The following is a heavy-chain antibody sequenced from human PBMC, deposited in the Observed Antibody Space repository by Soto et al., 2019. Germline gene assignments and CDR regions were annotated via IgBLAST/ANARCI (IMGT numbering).Heavy chain of an antibody. CDR1: GFTFSTYA. Sequence: GGSLRLSCAASGFTFSTYAMSWVRQAPGKGLEWVSIIGSSGGVTVYADSVNGHFTISRDNPRNTLYLQMNSLTAEDTAVYYCAKHFVNGEIDYWGQGTLVTVSS. V-gene: IGHV3-23*01. CDR2: IGSSGGVT. CDR3: AKHFVNGEIDY. D-gene: IGHD3-10*01. J-gene: IGHJ4*02.